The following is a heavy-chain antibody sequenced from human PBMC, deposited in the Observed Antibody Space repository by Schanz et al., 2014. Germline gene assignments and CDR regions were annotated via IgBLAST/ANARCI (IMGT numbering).Heavy chain of an antibody. CDR1: GFTFSDHY. CDR2: INQDGSQK. CDR3: ATQYCSGTTCYTDSWDH. V-gene: IGHV3-7*01. Sequence: PGGSLRLSCAASGFTFSDHYMDWVRQAPGKGLEWVANINQDGSQKYYVGSVKGRFTISRDNAKDSLYLQMTSLRAEDTAVYYCATQYCSGTTCYTDSWDHWGQGTLVTVSS. J-gene: IGHJ4*01. D-gene: IGHD2-2*02.